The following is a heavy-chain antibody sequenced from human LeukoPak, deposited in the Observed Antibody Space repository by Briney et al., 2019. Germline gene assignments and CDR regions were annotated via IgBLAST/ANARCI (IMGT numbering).Heavy chain of an antibody. J-gene: IGHJ6*02. V-gene: IGHV1-18*01. CDR1: GYTFTSYG. CDR3: ARDEITMMTCYYGMDV. Sequence: GASVKASCKASGYTFTSYGISWVRQAPGQGLEWMGWISAYNGNTNYAQKLQGRVTMTTDTSTSTAYMELRSLRSDDTAVYYCARDEITMMTCYYGMDVWGQGTTVTVSS. D-gene: IGHD3-22*01. CDR2: ISAYNGNT.